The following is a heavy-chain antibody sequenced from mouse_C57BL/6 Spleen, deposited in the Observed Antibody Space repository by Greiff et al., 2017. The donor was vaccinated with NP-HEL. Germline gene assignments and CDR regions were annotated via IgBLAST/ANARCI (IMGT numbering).Heavy chain of an antibody. Sequence: EVQLLESGGGLVQPGGSLKLSCAASGIDFSRYWMSWVRRAPGKGLEWIGEINPDSSTINSAPSLKVKFIISRDNAKNTLYLQMSKVRSEETALYCGARVRSTGGAMDYWGQGTSVTVSS. J-gene: IGHJ4*01. D-gene: IGHD1-1*01. V-gene: IGHV4-1*01. CDR1: GIDFSRYW. CDR3: ARVRSTGGAMDY. CDR2: INPDSSTI.